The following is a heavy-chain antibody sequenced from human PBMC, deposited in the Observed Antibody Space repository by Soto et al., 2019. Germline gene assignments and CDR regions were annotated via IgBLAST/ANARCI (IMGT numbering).Heavy chain of an antibody. CDR3: ARGDSDLAVSEAAY. V-gene: IGHV5-51*01. J-gene: IGHJ1*01. D-gene: IGHD2-15*01. Sequence: PGESLKISCQASGYDFTTYWIGWVRQMPGKGLEWMGIIYPDDSDTRYSPSLQGQITVSADKSITTAYLQWSSLKASDTAMYYCARGDSDLAVSEAAYWGQGTLVTAPQ. CDR1: GYDFTTYW. CDR2: IYPDDSDT.